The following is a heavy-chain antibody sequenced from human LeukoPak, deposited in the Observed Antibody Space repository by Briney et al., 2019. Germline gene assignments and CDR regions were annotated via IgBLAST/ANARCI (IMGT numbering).Heavy chain of an antibody. J-gene: IGHJ3*02. CDR2: ISSSSSYI. V-gene: IGHV3-21*01. D-gene: IGHD7-27*01. CDR3: ARDFKLGDAFDI. CDR1: GFTFSSYS. Sequence: PGGSLRLSCAASGFTFSSYSMNWVCQAPGKGLEWVSSISSSSSYIYYSDSVKGRFTISRDNAKNSLYLQMSSLRAEDTAVYYCARDFKLGDAFDIWGQGTMVTVSS.